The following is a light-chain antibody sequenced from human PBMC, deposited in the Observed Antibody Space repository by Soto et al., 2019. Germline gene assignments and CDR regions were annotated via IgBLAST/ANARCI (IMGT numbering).Light chain of an antibody. CDR3: QQYVTSPWA. J-gene: IGKJ1*01. Sequence: EVVLTQSPGTLSLSPGDRVTLSCRASQSFSSFLAWYQQKPGQAPRLLIYGASIRATGIPDRFSGSGSGTDFTLTISRLEPEDFAVYYCQQYVTSPWAFGQGTKVAIE. CDR1: QSFSSF. CDR2: GAS. V-gene: IGKV3-20*01.